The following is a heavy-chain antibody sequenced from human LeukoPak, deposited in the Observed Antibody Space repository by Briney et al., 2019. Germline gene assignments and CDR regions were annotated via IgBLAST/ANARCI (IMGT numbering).Heavy chain of an antibody. CDR2: PSYDGSNI. J-gene: IGHJ3*02. V-gene: IGHV3-30*04. CDR3: ARAANAFDI. CDR1: GFTFSSYA. Sequence: PGRSLRLSCAASGFTFSSYAMHWVRQAPGKGVEWVAVPSYDGSNIYYADSVKGRFTTTRNDSKKTLYLKMNSRRAEDTAVYYCARAANAFDIWGQGTTVTVSS.